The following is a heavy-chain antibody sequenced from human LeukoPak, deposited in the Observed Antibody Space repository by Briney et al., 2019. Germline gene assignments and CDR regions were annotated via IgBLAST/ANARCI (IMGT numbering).Heavy chain of an antibody. J-gene: IGHJ4*02. V-gene: IGHV3-23*01. D-gene: IGHD5-24*01. CDR2: IRGSSGST. CDR1: GFTFSNYA. Sequence: GRSLRLSCAASGFTFSNYAMNWVRQAPGKGLEWVSGIRGSSGSTYYIDSVKGRFTISRDNSKNTLYLQMNNLSVDDSAIYYCAKGGRDGYNYVYFDNWGQGTPLTVSS. CDR3: AKGGRDGYNYVYFDN.